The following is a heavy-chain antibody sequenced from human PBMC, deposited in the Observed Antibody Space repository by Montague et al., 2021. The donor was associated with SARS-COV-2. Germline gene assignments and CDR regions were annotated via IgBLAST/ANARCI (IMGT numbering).Heavy chain of an antibody. J-gene: IGHJ6*02. CDR1: GVSVSKYY. V-gene: IGHV4-59*02. Sequence: SETLSLTCTVSGVSVSKYYWSWIRQPPGKGLEWVGYLFYNKSTNYNPSLKGRVTISVDTSKNQFSLKLSSVTAADTAVYYCARGGRRDIVLVEDDQWYGLDVWGQGTTVTVSS. CDR3: ARGGRRDIVLVEDDQWYGLDV. CDR2: LFYNKST. D-gene: IGHD2-8*02.